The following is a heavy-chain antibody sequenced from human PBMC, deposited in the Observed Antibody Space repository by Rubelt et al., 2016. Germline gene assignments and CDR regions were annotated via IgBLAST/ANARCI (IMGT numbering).Heavy chain of an antibody. CDR2: IIPIFGTA. D-gene: IGHD3-22*01. CDR3: AISTYYYDSSGYYPYWYFDL. Sequence: QVQLVQSGAEVEKPGSSVKVSCKASGGTFSSYAISWVRQAPGQGLEWMGGIIPIFGTANYAQKFQGRVTITRDTSASTAYMELSSLRSEDTAVYYCAISTYYYDSSGYYPYWYFDLWGRGTLVTVSS. J-gene: IGHJ2*01. CDR1: GGTFSSYA. V-gene: IGHV1-69*06.